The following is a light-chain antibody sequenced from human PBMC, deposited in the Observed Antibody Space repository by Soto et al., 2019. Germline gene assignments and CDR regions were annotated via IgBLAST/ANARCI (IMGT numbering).Light chain of an antibody. Sequence: DIQMTQSPSSLSASVGDRVTITCQASQDISNYLNWYQQKPGKAPKLLIYSASTLQSGVPSRFSGSGSGTDFTLTISSLQPEDVAIYYCQKYNSGPLTFGGGTKVEIK. CDR2: SAS. CDR1: QDISNY. CDR3: QKYNSGPLT. J-gene: IGKJ4*01. V-gene: IGKV1-27*01.